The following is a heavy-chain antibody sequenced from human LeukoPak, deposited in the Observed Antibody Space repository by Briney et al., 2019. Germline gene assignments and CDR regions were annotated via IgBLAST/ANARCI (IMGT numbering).Heavy chain of an antibody. Sequence: GASVKVSCKHSGYTFTSYDIDWVRQATGQGLEWMGWMNPNSGNTGYGQKFQGRVTMTRNTSISTAYMELSSLRSEDTAVYYCARGGVGGPAFDIWGQGTTVIVSS. J-gene: IGHJ3*02. CDR2: MNPNSGNT. CDR3: ARGGVGGPAFDI. D-gene: IGHD1-26*01. V-gene: IGHV1-8*01. CDR1: GYTFTSYD.